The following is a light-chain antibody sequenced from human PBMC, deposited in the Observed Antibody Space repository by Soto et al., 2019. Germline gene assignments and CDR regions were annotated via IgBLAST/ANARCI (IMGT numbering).Light chain of an antibody. CDR3: QKYNSAQWT. CDR2: AAS. V-gene: IGKV1-27*01. J-gene: IGKJ1*01. CDR1: QGLSTY. Sequence: DIQMTQSPSSLSASVGDRVTIPCLSIQGLSTYLAWYQQKPGKVPKLLIYAASTLQSGVPSRFSGSGSGTDFTLTISSLQPEDVATYYCQKYNSAQWTFGQGTKVEIK.